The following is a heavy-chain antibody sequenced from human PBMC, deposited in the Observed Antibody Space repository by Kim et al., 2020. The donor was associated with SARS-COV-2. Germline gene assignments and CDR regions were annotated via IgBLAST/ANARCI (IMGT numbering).Heavy chain of an antibody. CDR1: GYTFTSYA. CDR3: ASPYSSSWYHYYYYGMDV. V-gene: IGHV7-4-1*02. J-gene: IGHJ6*02. CDR2: INTNTGNP. D-gene: IGHD6-13*01. Sequence: ASVKVSCKASGYTFTSYAMNWVRQAPGQGLEWMGWINTNTGNPTYAQGFTGRFVFSLDTSVSTAYLQISSLKAEDTAVYYCASPYSSSWYHYYYYGMDVWGQGTTVTVSS.